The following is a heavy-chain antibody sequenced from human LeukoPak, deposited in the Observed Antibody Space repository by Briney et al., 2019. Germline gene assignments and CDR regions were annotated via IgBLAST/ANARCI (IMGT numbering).Heavy chain of an antibody. J-gene: IGHJ4*02. Sequence: GGTLRLSCAASGFTFSSYAMSWVRQAPGKGLEWVSAISGSGGSTYYADSVKGRFTISRDNSKNTLYLQMNSLRAEDTAVYYCANLGYCSGGSCFVTFDYWGQGTLVTVSS. CDR2: ISGSGGST. CDR1: GFTFSSYA. V-gene: IGHV3-23*01. CDR3: ANLGYCSGGSCFVTFDY. D-gene: IGHD2-15*01.